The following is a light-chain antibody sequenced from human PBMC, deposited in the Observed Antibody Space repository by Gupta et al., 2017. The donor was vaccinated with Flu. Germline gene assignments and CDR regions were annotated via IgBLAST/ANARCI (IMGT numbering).Light chain of an antibody. CDR2: GAS. V-gene: IGKV3-15*01. Sequence: ERATLSCRASQSVSSNLAWYQQKPGQAPRLLIFGASTRATGIPARFSGSGSGTDFTPTISSLQSEDFAVYYCQQYNIWPLYAFGQGTRLEIK. CDR3: QQYNIWPLYA. CDR1: QSVSSN. J-gene: IGKJ2*01.